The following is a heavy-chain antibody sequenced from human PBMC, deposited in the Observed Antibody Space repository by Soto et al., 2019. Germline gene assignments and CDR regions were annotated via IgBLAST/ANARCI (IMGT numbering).Heavy chain of an antibody. CDR1: GFTLNDYS. V-gene: IGHV3-48*02. CDR2: ISSSSYTI. J-gene: IGHJ6*02. Sequence: EVQLVESGGGLVQPGGSLRLSCAAYGFTLNDYSMNWVRQAAGKGPEWVSYISSSSYTIYYADSVKGRFTISRDNARNSLYLQMNSLRDEDTAVYYCARDVRAAGYYYGMDVWGQGTTVTVSS. CDR3: ARDVRAAGYYYGMDV.